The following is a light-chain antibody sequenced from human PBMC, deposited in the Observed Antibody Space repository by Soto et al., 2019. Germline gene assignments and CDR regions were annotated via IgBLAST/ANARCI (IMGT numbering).Light chain of an antibody. V-gene: IGLV8-61*01. J-gene: IGLJ3*02. Sequence: QAVVTQEPSFAVSPGGTVTLTCGLSSGSVSTIYFPSWYQQTPGQAPRTLIYNTNTRSSGVPDRFSGSILGNKAALTITGAQADDESDYHCLLYVSGGVPVFGGGTKVTVL. CDR3: LLYVSGGVPV. CDR2: NTN. CDR1: SGSVSTIYF.